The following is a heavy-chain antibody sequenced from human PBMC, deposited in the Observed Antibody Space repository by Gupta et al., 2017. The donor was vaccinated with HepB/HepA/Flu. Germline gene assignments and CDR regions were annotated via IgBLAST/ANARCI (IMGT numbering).Heavy chain of an antibody. CDR1: GFTFSSYA. D-gene: IGHD4-23*01. CDR2: ISGSGGST. CDR3: AKSPRRILRWKEYYMDV. J-gene: IGHJ6*03. V-gene: IGHV3-23*01. Sequence: EVQLLESGGGLVQPGGSLRLSCAASGFTFSSYAMSWVRQAPGKGLEWVSAISGSGGSTYYADSVKGRFTISRDNSKNTLYLQMNSLRAEDTAVYYCAKSPRRILRWKEYYMDVWGKGTTVTVSS.